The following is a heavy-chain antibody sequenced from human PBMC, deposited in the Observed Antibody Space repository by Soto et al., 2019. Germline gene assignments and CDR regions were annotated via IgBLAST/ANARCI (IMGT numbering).Heavy chain of an antibody. Sequence: ASVKVSCKASGYTFTSYDINWVRQATGQGLEWMGWMNPNSGNTGYAQKFQGRVTMTRNTSISTAYMELSSLRSDDTAVYYCARGDYSNYVAGRAFFDYWGQGTLVTVSS. V-gene: IGHV1-8*01. CDR1: GYTFTSYD. J-gene: IGHJ4*02. D-gene: IGHD4-4*01. CDR3: ARGDYSNYVAGRAFFDY. CDR2: MNPNSGNT.